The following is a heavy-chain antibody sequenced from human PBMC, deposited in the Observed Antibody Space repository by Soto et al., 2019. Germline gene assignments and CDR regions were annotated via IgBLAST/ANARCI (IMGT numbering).Heavy chain of an antibody. CDR3: ARDLGYSYGYTFFDY. V-gene: IGHV4-30-4*01. CDR1: GGSISSGDYY. CDR2: IYYSGRT. J-gene: IGHJ4*02. D-gene: IGHD5-18*01. Sequence: QVQLQEPGPGLVKPSQTLSLTCTVSGGSISSGDYYWRWIRQPPGKGLERIGYIYYSGRTYYNPSLKSRVTMTVYPSRGQSSRTLSSVNAADTAVDYCARDLGYSYGYTFFDYCGQGTLVTVSS.